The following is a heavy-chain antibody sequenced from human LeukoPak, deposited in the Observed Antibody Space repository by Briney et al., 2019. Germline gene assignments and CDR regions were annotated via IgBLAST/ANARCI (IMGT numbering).Heavy chain of an antibody. CDR1: GFTFSSYA. CDR3: ARQYSSSWLTDAFDI. Sequence: GGSLRLSCAASGFTFSSYAMHWVRQAPGKGLKWVAVISYDGSNKYYADSVKGRFTISRDNSKNTLYPQMNSLRAEDTAVYYCARQYSSSWLTDAFDIWGQGTMVTVSS. V-gene: IGHV3-30-3*01. CDR2: ISYDGSNK. D-gene: IGHD6-13*01. J-gene: IGHJ3*02.